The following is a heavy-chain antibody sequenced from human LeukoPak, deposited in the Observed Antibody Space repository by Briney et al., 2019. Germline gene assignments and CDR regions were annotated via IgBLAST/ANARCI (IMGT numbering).Heavy chain of an antibody. CDR3: ARDFLQAPGIQLWVAWYFDY. V-gene: IGHV1-2*02. Sequence: ASVKVSCKASGYTFTGYYMHWVRQAPGQGLEWMGWINPNSGGTNYAQKFQGRVTMTRDTSISTAYMELSRLRSDDTAVYYCARDFLQAPGIQLWVAWYFDYWGQGTLVTVSS. J-gene: IGHJ4*02. D-gene: IGHD5-18*01. CDR2: INPNSGGT. CDR1: GYTFTGYY.